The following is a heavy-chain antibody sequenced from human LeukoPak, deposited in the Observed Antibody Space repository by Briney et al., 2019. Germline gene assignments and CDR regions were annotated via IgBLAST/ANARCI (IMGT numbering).Heavy chain of an antibody. CDR1: GGSMSPYY. CDR2: VFYSGTT. D-gene: IGHD6-19*01. CDR3: ARDQRMAGSPDAIDI. V-gene: IGHV4-59*01. Sequence: SETLSLTCSVSGGSMSPYYWSWIRQPPGKGLEWIGNVFYSGTTKYNPSLESRVTISLDTSKSQFSLILSSMATADTAIYYCARDQRMAGSPDAIDIWGQGTLVTVSS. J-gene: IGHJ3*02.